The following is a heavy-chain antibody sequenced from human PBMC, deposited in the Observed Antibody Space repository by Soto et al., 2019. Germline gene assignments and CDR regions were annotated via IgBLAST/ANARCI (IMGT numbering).Heavy chain of an antibody. D-gene: IGHD6-13*01. CDR2: MNPNSGNT. Sequence: QVQLVQSGAEVKKPGASVKVSCKASGYTFTSYDINWVRQATGQGLEWMGWMNPNSGNTGYAQKFQGRVTMTMNTSISTAYMALSSLRSEDTAGYYCARERSAAGTGWFDPWGQGTLVTVSS. J-gene: IGHJ5*02. CDR3: ARERSAAGTGWFDP. CDR1: GYTFTSYD. V-gene: IGHV1-8*01.